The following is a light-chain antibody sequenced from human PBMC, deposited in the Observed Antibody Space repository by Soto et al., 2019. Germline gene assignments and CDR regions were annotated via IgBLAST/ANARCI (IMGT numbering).Light chain of an antibody. CDR1: QSVSSSY. CDR2: GAS. V-gene: IGKV3-20*01. J-gene: IGKJ1*01. Sequence: EIVLTQSPGTLSLSPGERATLSCRASQSVSSSYLAWYQQKPGQAPRLLIYGASSRATGIPDRFSGGGSGADFTLTISRLDPEDFAVYYCQQYDSLPPWTFGQGTRVEVK. CDR3: QQYDSLPPWT.